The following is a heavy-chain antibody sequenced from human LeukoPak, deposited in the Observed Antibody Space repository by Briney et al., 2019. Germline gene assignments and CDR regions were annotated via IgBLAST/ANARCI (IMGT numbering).Heavy chain of an antibody. CDR1: GGSISSYY. D-gene: IGHD1-26*01. Sequence: PSETLSLTCTVSGGSISSYYWSWIRQPPGKGLEWIGYIYYSGSTNYNPSLKSRVTISVDTSKNQFSLKLSSVTAADTAVYYCAREGYSIYFDYXGXGTLVTVSS. CDR2: IYYSGST. V-gene: IGHV4-59*12. CDR3: AREGYSIYFDY. J-gene: IGHJ4*02.